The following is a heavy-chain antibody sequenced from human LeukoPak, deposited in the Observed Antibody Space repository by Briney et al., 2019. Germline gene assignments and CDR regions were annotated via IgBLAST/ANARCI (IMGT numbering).Heavy chain of an antibody. CDR3: AKDISGYYRPFDY. J-gene: IGHJ4*02. V-gene: IGHV3-23*01. CDR2: ISGSGSHT. Sequence: PGGSLRLSCAASGFSFSGYAMSWVRQAPGKGLELVSSISGSGSHTYHADSVKGRFTISRDNSKNTLYLQMNSLRAEDTAVYYCAKDISGYYRPFDYWGQGTLVTVSS. CDR1: GFSFSGYA. D-gene: IGHD3-22*01.